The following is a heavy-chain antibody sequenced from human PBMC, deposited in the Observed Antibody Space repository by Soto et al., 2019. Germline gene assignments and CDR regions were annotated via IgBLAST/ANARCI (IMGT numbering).Heavy chain of an antibody. Sequence: QVQLQESGPGLVKPSETLSLTCTVSGGSISSYYWSWIRQPPRKGLEWIGYIYYSGRTNYNPSLKSRVTMSVDTSKKQSSRKLSSVTAAATAVYYCARSGIVGALHDCFDSWGQGTLFAFCS. CDR3: ARSGIVGALHDCFDS. D-gene: IGHD1-26*01. CDR2: IYYSGRT. V-gene: IGHV4-59*01. CDR1: GGSISSYY. J-gene: IGHJ5*01.